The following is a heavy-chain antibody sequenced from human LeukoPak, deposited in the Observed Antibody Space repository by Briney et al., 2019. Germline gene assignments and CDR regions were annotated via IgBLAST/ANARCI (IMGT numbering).Heavy chain of an antibody. CDR3: ARPYSYHDFWD. D-gene: IGHD3-3*01. J-gene: IGHJ4*02. V-gene: IGHV3-74*01. Sequence: GGSLRLSCAASGFTVSSNYISWVRQAPGKGLVWVSRINSDGSSTSYADSVKGRFTISRDNAMSTLYLQMNSLRAEDTAVYYCARPYSYHDFWDWGQGTLVTVSS. CDR1: GFTVSSNY. CDR2: INSDGSST.